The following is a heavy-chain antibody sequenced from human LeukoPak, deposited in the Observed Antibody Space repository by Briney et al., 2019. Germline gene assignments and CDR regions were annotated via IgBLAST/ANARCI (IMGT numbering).Heavy chain of an antibody. Sequence: ASVKVSCKASGGTFSSYAISWVRQAPGQGLEWMGIINPSGGSTSCAQKFQGRVTMTRDTSTSTVYMELSSLRSEDTAVYYCARDRRLLDYWGQGTLVTVSS. D-gene: IGHD5-24*01. CDR1: GGTFSSYA. V-gene: IGHV1-46*01. CDR2: INPSGGST. CDR3: ARDRRLLDY. J-gene: IGHJ4*02.